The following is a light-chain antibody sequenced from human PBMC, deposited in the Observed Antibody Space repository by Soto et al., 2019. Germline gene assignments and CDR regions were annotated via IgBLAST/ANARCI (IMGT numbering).Light chain of an antibody. CDR1: SSDVGGYKY. CDR3: SSYTSSGTVV. Sequence: QSALTQPASVSGSPGQSITISCTGTSSDVGGYKYVSWYQQHPAKAPKLMIYEVSNRPSGVSYRFSGSKSGNTASLTISGLQTEDEADYYCSSYTSSGTVVFGGGTQLTVL. V-gene: IGLV2-14*01. J-gene: IGLJ2*01. CDR2: EVS.